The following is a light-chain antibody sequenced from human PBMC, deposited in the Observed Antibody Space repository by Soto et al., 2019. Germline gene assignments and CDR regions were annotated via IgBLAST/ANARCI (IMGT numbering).Light chain of an antibody. CDR3: SSHTSGSTRV. CDR2: EVT. V-gene: IGLV2-14*01. CDR1: FSDVGGYDY. Sequence: QSVLTQPASVSGSPGQSIAISCTGTFSDVGGYDYVSWYQQHPDKAPKLMIYEVTKRPSGVSHRFSGSKSGNTASLTISGLQPEDEAGYYCSSHTSGSTRVFGSGTKVTVL. J-gene: IGLJ1*01.